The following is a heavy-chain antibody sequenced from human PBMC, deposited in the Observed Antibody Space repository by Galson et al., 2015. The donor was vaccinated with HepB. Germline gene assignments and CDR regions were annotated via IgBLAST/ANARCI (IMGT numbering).Heavy chain of an antibody. CDR3: ARDPNLLWFGELFY. J-gene: IGHJ4*02. D-gene: IGHD3-10*01. CDR2: ISYDGSNK. CDR1: GFTFSSYA. Sequence: SLRLSCAASGFTFSSYAMHWVRQAPGKGLEWVAVISYDGSNKYYADSVKGRFTISRDNSKNTLYLQMNSLRAEDTAVYYCARDPNLLWFGELFYWGQGTLVTVSS. V-gene: IGHV3-30*04.